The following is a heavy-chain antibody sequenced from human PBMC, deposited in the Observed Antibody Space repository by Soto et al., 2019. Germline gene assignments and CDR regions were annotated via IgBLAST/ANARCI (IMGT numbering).Heavy chain of an antibody. D-gene: IGHD6-19*01. CDR1: GSTFSNYG. CDR3: SRFIMVGGWFDPNYYHGMDV. CDR2: ISGYNGNT. V-gene: IGHV1-18*01. Sequence: QVQLVQSGAEVKKPGASVTVSCKTSGSTFSNYGINWVRQAPGQGLEWMGWISGYNGNTNYAQTVQGRVTMTTDTSTDTVYVELRSLKSDDTAIYYCSRFIMVGGWFDPNYYHGMDVWGQGTTVTVSS. J-gene: IGHJ6*02.